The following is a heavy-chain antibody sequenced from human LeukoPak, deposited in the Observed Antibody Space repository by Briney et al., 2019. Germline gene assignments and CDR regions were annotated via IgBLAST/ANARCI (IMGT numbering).Heavy chain of an antibody. CDR3: ARVFGVVIKSLGY. D-gene: IGHD3-3*01. CDR2: INPNSGGT. CDR1: GYTFTGYY. Sequence: GASVKVSCKASGYTFTGYYMHWVRQAPGQGLEWMGRINPNSGGTNYAQEFQGRVTMTRDTSISTAYMELSRLRSDDTAVYYCARVFGVVIKSLGYWGQGTLVTVSS. V-gene: IGHV1-2*06. J-gene: IGHJ4*02.